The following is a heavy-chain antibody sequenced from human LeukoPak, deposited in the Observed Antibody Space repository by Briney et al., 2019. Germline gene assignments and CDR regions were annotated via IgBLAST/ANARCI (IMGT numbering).Heavy chain of an antibody. V-gene: IGHV3-48*03. J-gene: IGHJ3*02. CDR1: GFTFSSYE. CDR3: AREGGYGLSDAFDI. D-gene: IGHD5-18*01. CDR2: ISSSGNTI. Sequence: TGGSLRLSCAASGFTFSSYEMNWVRQAPGKGLEWVSYISSSGNTIYYADSVKGRFTISRDNAKNSLYLQMNSLRAEDTAVYYCAREGGYGLSDAFDIWGQGRMVTVSS.